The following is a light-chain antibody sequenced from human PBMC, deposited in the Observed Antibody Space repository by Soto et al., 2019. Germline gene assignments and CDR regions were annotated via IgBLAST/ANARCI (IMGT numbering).Light chain of an antibody. CDR2: GNS. CDR1: SSNIGAGYD. CDR3: HSYDSSLSDPYV. Sequence: QSVLTQPPSVSGAPGQRVTISCTGSSSNIGAGYDVHWYQQLPGTAPKLLIYGNSNRPSGVPDRFSGSKSGTSASLAITGLQAEDEADYYCHSYDSSLSDPYVFGAGTKVTVL. J-gene: IGLJ1*01. V-gene: IGLV1-40*01.